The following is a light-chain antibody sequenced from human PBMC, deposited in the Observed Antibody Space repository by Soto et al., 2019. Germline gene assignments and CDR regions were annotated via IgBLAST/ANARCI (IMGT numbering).Light chain of an antibody. CDR3: QQGNTFPPFT. V-gene: IGKV1-12*01. CDR1: QDISTW. CDR2: SAS. Sequence: DVQMTQSPTSVSASVGDRVTITCRASQDISTWLAWYQQKPGKAPSLLIYSASTLQSGFPSRFSGSGSGTEFTLTISSLQPEDFATYYCQQGNTFPPFTFGPGTRVAVK. J-gene: IGKJ3*01.